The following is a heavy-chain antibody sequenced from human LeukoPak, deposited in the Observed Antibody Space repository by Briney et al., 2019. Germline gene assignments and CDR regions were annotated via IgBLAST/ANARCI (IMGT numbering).Heavy chain of an antibody. CDR2: IYPGDSDT. J-gene: IGHJ4*02. Sequence: KPGESLKISCKGSGYSFTSYWIGWVRQMPGIGLEWMGIIYPGDSDTRYSPSFQGQVTISADKSISTAYLQWSSLKASDTAMYYCARQGRDYAVPYYFDYWGQGTLVTVSS. CDR1: GYSFTSYW. CDR3: ARQGRDYAVPYYFDY. D-gene: IGHD4-17*01. V-gene: IGHV5-51*01.